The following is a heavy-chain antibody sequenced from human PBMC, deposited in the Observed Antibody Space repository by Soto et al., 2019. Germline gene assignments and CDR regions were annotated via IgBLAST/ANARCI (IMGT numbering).Heavy chain of an antibody. J-gene: IGHJ4*02. CDR1: GFSFRNYA. V-gene: IGHV3-23*01. CDR2: LCGSGTMR. D-gene: IGHD1-1*01. Sequence: EVQLLESGGGLVQPGGSLRLSCAASGFSFRNYAMTWVRQAPGKGLEWVSGLCGSGTMRYYADSVRGRFIISRDNAKNTLLIQMDNLRVEDSAFYYCAKEAEENENVPIPGDNWGQGTPVTVSS. CDR3: AKEAEENENVPIPGDN.